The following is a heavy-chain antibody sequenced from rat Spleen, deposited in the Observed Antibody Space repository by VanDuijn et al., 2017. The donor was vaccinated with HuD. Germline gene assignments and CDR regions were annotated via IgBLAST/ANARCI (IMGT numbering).Heavy chain of an antibody. D-gene: IGHD5-1*01. Sequence: EVQLVESGGGLVQPGRSLKLSCAASGFTFSNYAMAWVRQAPTRGLGWVASISTGGGNTYYRDSVKGRFTISRDNSKRTLYLQMDSLRSEDTATYYCTRENWDFDYWGQGVMVTVSS. CDR2: ISTGGGNT. CDR3: TRENWDFDY. V-gene: IGHV5S23*01. J-gene: IGHJ2*01. CDR1: GFTFSNYA.